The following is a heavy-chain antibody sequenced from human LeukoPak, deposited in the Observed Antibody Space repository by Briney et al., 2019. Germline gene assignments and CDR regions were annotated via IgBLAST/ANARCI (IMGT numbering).Heavy chain of an antibody. CDR1: GFTFDDYA. D-gene: IGHD2-8*01. Sequence: GGSLRLSCAASGFTFDDYAMHWVRQAAGKGLEWVSGISWNSGSIGYADSVKGRFTISRDNAKNSLYLQMNSLRAEDMALYYFAKDIERSPNGVDYWGQGTLVTVSS. CDR3: AKDIERSPNGVDY. J-gene: IGHJ4*02. CDR2: ISWNSGSI. V-gene: IGHV3-9*03.